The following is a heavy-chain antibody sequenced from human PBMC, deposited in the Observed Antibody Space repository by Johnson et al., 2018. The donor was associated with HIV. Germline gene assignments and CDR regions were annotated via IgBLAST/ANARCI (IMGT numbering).Heavy chain of an antibody. CDR1: GFSFSSYD. J-gene: IGHJ3*02. Sequence: VQLVESGGGLVQPGGSLRLSCAASGFSFSSYDMHWVRQLRGKGLEWVSNFDTAGDTYYADSVKGRFTISRDNSKNTLYLQMNSLRAEDTAVYYCARDSSSGCRLCGFDIWGQGTMVTVSS. D-gene: IGHD6-19*01. CDR3: ARDSSSGCRLCGFDI. V-gene: IGHV3-13*01. CDR2: FDTAGDT.